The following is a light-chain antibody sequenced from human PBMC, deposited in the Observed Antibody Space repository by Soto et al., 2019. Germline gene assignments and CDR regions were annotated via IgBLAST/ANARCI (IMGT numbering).Light chain of an antibody. CDR1: QSIRSW. V-gene: IGKV1-5*03. CDR2: QAS. Sequence: DIQMTQSPSTLSASVGDRVTITCRASQSIRSWLAWYQQKPGKAPNLLIYQASNLKSGVPSRFSGSGSGTEYTLTISSLQPDDFATYHCQQYNSYPWTFGQGTKVEIK. CDR3: QQYNSYPWT. J-gene: IGKJ1*01.